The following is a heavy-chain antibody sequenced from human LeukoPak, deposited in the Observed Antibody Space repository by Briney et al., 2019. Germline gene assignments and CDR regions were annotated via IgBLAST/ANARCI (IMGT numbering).Heavy chain of an antibody. CDR3: ARASLYYYYYGMDV. CDR2: ISSSSSTI. Sequence: GGSLRLSCAASGLTFSSYSMNWVRQAPGKGLEWVSYISSSSSTIYYADSVKGRFTISRDNAKNSLYLQMNSLRAEDTAVYYCARASLYYYYYGMDVWGQGTTVTVSS. CDR1: GLTFSSYS. V-gene: IGHV3-48*01. J-gene: IGHJ6*02.